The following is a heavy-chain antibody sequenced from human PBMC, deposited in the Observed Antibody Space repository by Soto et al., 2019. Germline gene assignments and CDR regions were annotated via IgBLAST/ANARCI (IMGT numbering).Heavy chain of an antibody. CDR1: GGSISSSSYY. J-gene: IGHJ5*02. Sequence: SETLSLTCTVSGGSISSSSYYWGWIRQPPGKGLEWIGSIYYSGSTYYNPSLKSRVTISVDTSKNQFSLKLSSVTAADTAVYYCARRGGARAIFGVVISNWFDPWGQGTLVTVS. CDR3: ARRGGARAIFGVVISNWFDP. D-gene: IGHD3-3*01. CDR2: IYYSGST. V-gene: IGHV4-39*01.